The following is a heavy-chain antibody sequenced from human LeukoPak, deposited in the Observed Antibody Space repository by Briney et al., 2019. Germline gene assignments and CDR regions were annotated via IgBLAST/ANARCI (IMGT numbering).Heavy chain of an antibody. V-gene: IGHV1-8*03. J-gene: IGHJ4*02. Sequence: GASVKVSCKASGYTFTSYDVNWVRQATGQGLEWMGWMNPNSGNTGYAQKFQGRVTITRNTSISTAYMELSSLRSEDTAVYYCTRDSRQTAYYYDSSGYPNWGQGTLVTVSS. D-gene: IGHD3-22*01. CDR1: GYTFTSYD. CDR3: TRDSRQTAYYYDSSGYPN. CDR2: MNPNSGNT.